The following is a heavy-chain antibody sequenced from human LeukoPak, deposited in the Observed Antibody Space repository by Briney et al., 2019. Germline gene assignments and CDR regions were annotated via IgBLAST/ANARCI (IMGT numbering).Heavy chain of an antibody. CDR2: ISYDGSNK. D-gene: IGHD2-2*01. V-gene: IGHV3-30-3*01. CDR3: AKDRSSTSSGLGY. Sequence: GGSLRLSCAASGFTFSSYAMHWVRQAPGKGLEWVAVISYDGSNKYYADSVKGRFTISRDNSKNTLYLQMNSLRAEDTAVYYCAKDRSSTSSGLGYWGQGTLVTVSS. CDR1: GFTFSSYA. J-gene: IGHJ4*02.